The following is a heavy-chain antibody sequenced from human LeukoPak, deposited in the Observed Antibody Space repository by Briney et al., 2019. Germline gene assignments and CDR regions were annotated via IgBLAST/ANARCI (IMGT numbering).Heavy chain of an antibody. J-gene: IGHJ5*02. CDR2: IFASGSTT. Sequence: GGSLRLSCAASGFTFSGYAMNWVRQAPGKGLEWVSLIFASGSTTKYADSVKDRFAFSRDNSKNTVYLQMNSLRAEDTAVYYCARGFNRGFDPWGQGTLVTVSS. V-gene: IGHV3-23*05. CDR3: ARGFNRGFDP. D-gene: IGHD1-14*01. CDR1: GFTFSGYA.